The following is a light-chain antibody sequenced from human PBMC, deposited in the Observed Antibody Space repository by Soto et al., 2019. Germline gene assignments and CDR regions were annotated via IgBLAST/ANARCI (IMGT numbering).Light chain of an antibody. CDR3: QQYNDSPT. Sequence: EIVLTQSPGTLSLSPGERATLSCRASQSVSSDLAWYQQKPGQGPRLLIYGASTRATGIPARFSGSGSGTEFSLTISSLQSEDSAVYYCQQYNDSPTFGQGTKVDI. J-gene: IGKJ1*01. CDR1: QSVSSD. CDR2: GAS. V-gene: IGKV3D-15*01.